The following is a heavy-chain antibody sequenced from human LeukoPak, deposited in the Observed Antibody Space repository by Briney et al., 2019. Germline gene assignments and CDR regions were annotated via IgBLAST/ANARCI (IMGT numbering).Heavy chain of an antibody. D-gene: IGHD6-13*01. CDR1: GGTFSSYA. V-gene: IGHV1-69*04. Sequence: SVKVSCKASGGTFSSYAISWVRQAPGQGLEWMGRIIPILGIANYAQKFQGRVTITADKSTSTAYMELSSLRSEDTAVYYCARALIAAAGPDYWGQGTLVTVSS. CDR2: IIPILGIA. CDR3: ARALIAAAGPDY. J-gene: IGHJ4*02.